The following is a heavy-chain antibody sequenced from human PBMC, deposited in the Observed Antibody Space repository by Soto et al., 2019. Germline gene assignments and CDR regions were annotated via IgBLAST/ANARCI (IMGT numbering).Heavy chain of an antibody. CDR3: AKDPDSYGKILVDY. V-gene: IGHV3-23*01. CDR1: GFTFSSYA. Sequence: PGGSLRLSCAASGFTFSSYAMSWVRQAPGKGLEWVSAISGSGFSTYYADSVKGRFTISRDNSKNTLYLQMNSLRAEDTAVHYCAKDPDSYGKILVDYWGQGTLVTVSS. CDR2: ISGSGFST. J-gene: IGHJ4*02. D-gene: IGHD5-18*01.